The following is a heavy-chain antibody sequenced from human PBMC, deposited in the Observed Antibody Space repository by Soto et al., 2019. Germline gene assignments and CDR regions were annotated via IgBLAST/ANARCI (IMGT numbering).Heavy chain of an antibody. CDR2: ISGSGGST. CDR1: GFTFSSYA. CDR3: AKDQRGKAAAGTELAY. D-gene: IGHD6-13*01. Sequence: ESGGGLVQPGGSLRPSCAASGFTFSSYAMSWVRQAPGKGLEWVSAISGSGGSTYYADSVKGRFTISRDNSKNTLYLQMNSLRAEDTAVYYCAKDQRGKAAAGTELAYWGQGTLVTVSS. J-gene: IGHJ4*02. V-gene: IGHV3-23*01.